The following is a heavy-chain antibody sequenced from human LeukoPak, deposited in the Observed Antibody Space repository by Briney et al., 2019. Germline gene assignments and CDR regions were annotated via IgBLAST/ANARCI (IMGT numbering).Heavy chain of an antibody. CDR3: AREGRSGWSSIDAFDI. CDR2: TYYRSKWYN. V-gene: IGHV6-1*01. J-gene: IGHJ3*02. Sequence: SQTLSLTCAISGDSVSSNSAAWNWIRQSPSRGLEWLGRTYYRSKWYNDYAVSVKSRITINPDTSKNQFSLQLNPVTPEDTAVYYCAREGRSGWSSIDAFDIWGQGTMVTVSS. D-gene: IGHD6-19*01. CDR1: GDSVSSNSAA.